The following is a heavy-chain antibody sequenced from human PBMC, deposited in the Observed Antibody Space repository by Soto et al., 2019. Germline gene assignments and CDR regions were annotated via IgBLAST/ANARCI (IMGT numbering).Heavy chain of an antibody. D-gene: IGHD2-15*01. J-gene: IGHJ5*02. CDR1: GGSFSGYY. CDR2: INHSGST. V-gene: IGHV4-34*02. CDR3: AAAVARGWFDP. Sequence: QVQLQQWGAGLLKPSETLSLTCAIYGGSFSGYYWSWIRQPPGKGLEWIGEINHSGSTNYNPSLSSRVAMSVYTSKNQFSLKLISVTAADMAVYYCAAAVARGWFDPWGQGTLVTVSS.